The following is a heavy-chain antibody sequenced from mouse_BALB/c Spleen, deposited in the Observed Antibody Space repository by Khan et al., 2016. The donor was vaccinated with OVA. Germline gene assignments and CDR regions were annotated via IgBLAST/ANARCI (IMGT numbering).Heavy chain of an antibody. D-gene: IGHD2-13*01. CDR2: IDPCNGGT. J-gene: IGHJ3*01. CDR3: TRLGTTGWFTY. Sequence: EVQLQESGPELMKPGASVKISCKASGYSFTNYYIHWVKQSHGQSLEWLGYIDPCNGGTTYNQKFKGTSTFTVDKSSSTAYMHLNNLTSEDSAVYYCTRLGTTGWFTYWGQGTLVTVSS. V-gene: IGHV1S135*01. CDR1: GYSFTNYY.